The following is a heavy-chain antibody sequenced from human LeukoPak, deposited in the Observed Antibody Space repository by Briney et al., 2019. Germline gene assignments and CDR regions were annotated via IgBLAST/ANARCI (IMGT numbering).Heavy chain of an antibody. Sequence: SQTLSLTCTVSGGSTSSGSYYWSWIRQPAGKGLEWIGRIYTSGSTNYNPSLKSRVTISVDTSKNQFSLKLSSVTAADTAVYYCTQVGDFWSGPPHYYMDVWGTGTTVTVSS. D-gene: IGHD3-3*01. CDR2: IYTSGST. CDR1: GGSTSSGSYY. V-gene: IGHV4-61*02. J-gene: IGHJ6*03. CDR3: TQVGDFWSGPPHYYMDV.